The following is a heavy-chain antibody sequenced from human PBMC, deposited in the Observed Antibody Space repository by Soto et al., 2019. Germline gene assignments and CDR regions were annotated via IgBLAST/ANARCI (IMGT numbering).Heavy chain of an antibody. CDR1: GFTVSSNY. J-gene: IGHJ3*02. D-gene: IGHD6-19*01. Sequence: ASVKVSCAASGFTVSSNYMSWVRQAPGKGLEWVSVIYSGGSTYYADSVKGRFTISRDNSKNTLYLQMNSLRAEDTAVYYCASTRGLSSGWGDAFDIWGQGTMVTVSS. CDR2: IYSGGST. CDR3: ASTRGLSSGWGDAFDI. V-gene: IGHV3-53*01.